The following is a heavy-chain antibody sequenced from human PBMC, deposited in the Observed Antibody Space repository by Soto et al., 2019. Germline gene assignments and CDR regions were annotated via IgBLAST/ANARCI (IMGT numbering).Heavy chain of an antibody. CDR2: IYYTGGT. Sequence: SETLSLTCTVSGGSIYNHYWSWVRQPPGKGLEWIGYIYYTGGTNYNPSLKSRVTMSVDTSKNQFSLKLSSVTAADTAVYYCARDPGEYQLLATERDYYYYYGMDVWGQGTTVTVSS. J-gene: IGHJ6*02. CDR1: GGSIYNHY. D-gene: IGHD2-2*01. V-gene: IGHV4-59*11. CDR3: ARDPGEYQLLATERDYYYYYGMDV.